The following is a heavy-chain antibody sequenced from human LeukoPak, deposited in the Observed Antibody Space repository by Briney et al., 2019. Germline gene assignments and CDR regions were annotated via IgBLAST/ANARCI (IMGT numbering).Heavy chain of an antibody. CDR3: ARNNGMDV. J-gene: IGHJ6*02. CDR2: VNRDGSET. V-gene: IGHV3-7*03. CDR1: GFALSSPW. Sequence: GGSLRLSCAASGFALSSPWMTWVRQVPGRGPEWVANVNRDGSETYYLDSVKGRFTISKDNAKNSLYLQMNSLRAEDTALYHCARNNGMDVWGQGTTVIVSS.